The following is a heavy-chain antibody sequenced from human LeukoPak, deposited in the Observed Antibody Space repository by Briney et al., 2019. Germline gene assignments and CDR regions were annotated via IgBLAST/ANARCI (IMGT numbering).Heavy chain of an antibody. CDR3: ASRRGVYRDWFDP. D-gene: IGHD3-10*01. Sequence: GGSLRLSCAASGFTFSSYAMSWVRQAPGKGLEWVSAIRGSGGSTYYADSVKGRFTISRDNSMNTLSLQMNSLRAEDTALYYCASRRGVYRDWFDPWGQGTLVTVSS. CDR2: IRGSGGST. J-gene: IGHJ5*02. CDR1: GFTFSSYA. V-gene: IGHV3-23*01.